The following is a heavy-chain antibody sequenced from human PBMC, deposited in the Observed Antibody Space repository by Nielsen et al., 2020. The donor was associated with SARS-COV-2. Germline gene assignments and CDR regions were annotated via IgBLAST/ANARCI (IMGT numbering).Heavy chain of an antibody. CDR2: IYYSGST. D-gene: IGHD2-21*02. J-gene: IGHJ4*02. Sequence: SETLSLTCSVSGGSITTTTYFWGWIRQPPGKGLDWIGTIYYSGSTYSKPSLKSRVTISVDTSKNQFSLRLSSVTAADTAVYFCARVPVVVVTGFDYWGQGTLVTVSS. CDR1: GGSITTTTYF. V-gene: IGHV4-39*07. CDR3: ARVPVVVVTGFDY.